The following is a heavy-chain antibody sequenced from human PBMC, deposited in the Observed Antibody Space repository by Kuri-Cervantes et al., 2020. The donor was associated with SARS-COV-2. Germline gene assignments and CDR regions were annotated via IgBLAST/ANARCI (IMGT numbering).Heavy chain of an antibody. CDR2: IYYSGST. J-gene: IGHJ4*02. CDR1: GGSISSSSYY. D-gene: IGHD3-3*01. Sequence: ESLKISCTVSGGSISSSSYYWGWIRQPPGKGLEWIGSIYYSGSTYYNPSLKSRVTISVDTSKNQFSLKLSSVTAADTAVYYCASITIFGVVKIWGQGTLVTVSS. CDR3: ASITIFGVVKI. V-gene: IGHV4-39*01.